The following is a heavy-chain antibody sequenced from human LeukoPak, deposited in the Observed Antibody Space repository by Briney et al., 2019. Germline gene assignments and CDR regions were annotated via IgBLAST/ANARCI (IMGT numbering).Heavy chain of an antibody. J-gene: IGHJ4*02. D-gene: IGHD2-2*02. Sequence: SVKVSCKGSGGTFNTYVISWVRQAPGQGPEWMGSIIPNLGTSNYAQKFQGRVTVTADKSTSTAYMELSSLRSEDTAIYYCARSIVVIPATIPYYFDYWGQGTLVTVSS. CDR1: GGTFNTYV. CDR2: IIPNLGTS. V-gene: IGHV1-69*04. CDR3: ARSIVVIPATIPYYFDY.